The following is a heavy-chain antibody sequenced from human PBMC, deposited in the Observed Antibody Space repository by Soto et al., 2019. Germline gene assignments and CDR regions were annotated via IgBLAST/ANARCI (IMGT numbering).Heavy chain of an antibody. V-gene: IGHV1-18*01. Sequence: ASVKVSCKASGYTFTSYGISWVRQAPGQGLEWMGWISAYNGNTNYAEKLQGRVTMTTDTSTSTAYMELRSLRSDDTAVYYCARGGVTNRYYYYYYMDVWGKGTTVTVSS. CDR1: GYTFTSYG. D-gene: IGHD2-21*02. CDR2: ISAYNGNT. CDR3: ARGGVTNRYYYYYYMDV. J-gene: IGHJ6*03.